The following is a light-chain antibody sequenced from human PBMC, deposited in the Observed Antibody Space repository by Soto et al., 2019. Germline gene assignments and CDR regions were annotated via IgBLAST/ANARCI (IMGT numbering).Light chain of an antibody. CDR2: DAS. CDR1: QSISSW. J-gene: IGKJ1*01. Sequence: DIQMTQSPSTLSASVGDRVTITCRASQSISSWLAWYQQKPGKAPKLLIYDASSLESGVPSRFSGSGSGTEFTLTISSLQTDDFATYYLQQYNRYSLWPCGQGTKVEIK. CDR3: QQYNRYSLWP. V-gene: IGKV1-5*01.